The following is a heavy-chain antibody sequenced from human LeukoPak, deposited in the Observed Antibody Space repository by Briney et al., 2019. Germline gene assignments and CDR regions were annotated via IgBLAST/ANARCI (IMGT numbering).Heavy chain of an antibody. J-gene: IGHJ6*02. D-gene: IGHD2-15*01. CDR1: GFIFSSYD. CDR3: ARERRGYGMDV. V-gene: IGHV3-13*01. Sequence: GGSLRLSCAASGFIFSSYDMHWVRQPTGKGLEWVSAIGTAGDTYYPDSVKGRFTISRENAKNFLYLQMNGLRAGDTAVYYCARERRGYGMDVWGQGTTVIVSS. CDR2: IGTAGDT.